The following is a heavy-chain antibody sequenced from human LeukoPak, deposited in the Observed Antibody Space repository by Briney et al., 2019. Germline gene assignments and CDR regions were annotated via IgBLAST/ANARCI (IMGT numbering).Heavy chain of an antibody. CDR1: GVSISSYY. CDR3: ARDPKQYYYDSSGYLY. CDR2: IYTSGST. Sequence: PSETLSLTCTVPGVSISSYYWSWIRQPAGKGLEGIGRIYTSGSTNYNPSLKSRVTMSVDTSKNQCSLKLSSVTAAETAVYYCARDPKQYYYDSSGYLYWGQGTLVTVSS. V-gene: IGHV4-4*07. J-gene: IGHJ4*02. D-gene: IGHD3-22*01.